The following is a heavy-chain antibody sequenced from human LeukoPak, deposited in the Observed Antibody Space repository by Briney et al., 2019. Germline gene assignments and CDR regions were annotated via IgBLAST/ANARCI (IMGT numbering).Heavy chain of an antibody. CDR3: ARRSGWHYVDY. CDR2: IYHTGST. J-gene: IGHJ4*02. Sequence: SETLSLTCSVSGGSISSYYWSWIRQPPGKGLEWIGYIYHTGSTKYNPSLKSRVTISVDTSKNQFSLKLSSVTAADTAVYYCARRSGWHYVDYWGQGSLVTVSS. V-gene: IGHV4-59*08. D-gene: IGHD6-19*01. CDR1: GGSISSYY.